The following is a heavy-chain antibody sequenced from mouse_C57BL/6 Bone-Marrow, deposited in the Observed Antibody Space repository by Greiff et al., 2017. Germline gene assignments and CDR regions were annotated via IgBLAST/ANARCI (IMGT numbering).Heavy chain of an antibody. J-gene: IGHJ4*01. D-gene: IGHD1-1*01. Sequence: QVQLQQPGAELVKPGASVKLSCKASGYTFTSYWMHWVKQRPGQGLEWIGMIHPHSGSTNYNEKFKSKATLTVDTSSSTAYMQLSSLTSADSAVYYCATTVVATDYAMDYWGQGTSGTVSS. CDR2: IHPHSGST. CDR3: ATTVVATDYAMDY. V-gene: IGHV1-64*01. CDR1: GYTFTSYW.